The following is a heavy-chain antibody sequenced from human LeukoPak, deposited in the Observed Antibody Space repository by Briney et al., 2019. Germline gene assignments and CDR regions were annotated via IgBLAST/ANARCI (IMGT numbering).Heavy chain of an antibody. CDR3: ARHRTGEVDY. J-gene: IGHJ4*02. Sequence: PSETLSLTCTVSGGSISSSSYYWGWIRQPPGKGLEWIGSIYYSGSTYYNPSLKSRVTISVDTSKNQFSLKLSSVTAADTAVYYCARHRTGEVDYWGQGTLVTVSS. D-gene: IGHD7-27*01. CDR2: IYYSGST. CDR1: GGSISSSSYY. V-gene: IGHV4-39*01.